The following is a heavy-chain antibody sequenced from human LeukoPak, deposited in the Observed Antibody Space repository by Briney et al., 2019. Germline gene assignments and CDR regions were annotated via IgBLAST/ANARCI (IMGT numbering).Heavy chain of an antibody. CDR3: ARGAPGGYKKGCFDY. J-gene: IGHJ4*02. V-gene: IGHV4-59*07. CDR1: VGSISSYY. D-gene: IGHD5-24*01. Sequence: TSDTLSLTCTVSVGSISSYYWSWIRQPPGKGLEWIRYIYYSGSTNYNPSLKSRVTISVDTSKNQFSLKLSSVTAADTAVYYCARGAPGGYKKGCFDYWGQGTLVTVSS. CDR2: IYYSGST.